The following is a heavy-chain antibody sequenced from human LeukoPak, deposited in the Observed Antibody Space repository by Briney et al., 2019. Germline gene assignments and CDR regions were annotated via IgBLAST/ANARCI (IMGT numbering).Heavy chain of an antibody. CDR3: ARVKRDGSGSYYTEDY. CDR2: VSYVGGT. J-gene: IGHJ4*02. Sequence: SETLSLTCSVSGTSITNYYWSWIRQSPERGLEWIGYVSYVGGTKYHPSFKSRVSISIDSSNSHFSLRLTSMTAADTAVYYCARVKRDGSGSYYTEDYWGQGTLVTVSS. V-gene: IGHV4-59*01. D-gene: IGHD3-10*01. CDR1: GTSITNYY.